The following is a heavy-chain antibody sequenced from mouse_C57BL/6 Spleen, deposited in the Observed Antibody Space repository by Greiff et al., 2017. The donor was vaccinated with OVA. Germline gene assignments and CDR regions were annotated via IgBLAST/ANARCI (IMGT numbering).Heavy chain of an antibody. CDR2: IYPGSGST. J-gene: IGHJ2*01. V-gene: IGHV1-55*01. Sequence: VKLQEPGAELVKPGASVKMSCKASGYTFTSYWITWVKQRPGQGLEWIGDIYPGSGSTNYNEKFKSKATLTVDTSSSTAYMQLSSLTSEDSAVYYCARGDGYYVGYWGQGTTLTVSS. CDR1: GYTFTSYW. D-gene: IGHD2-3*01. CDR3: ARGDGYYVGY.